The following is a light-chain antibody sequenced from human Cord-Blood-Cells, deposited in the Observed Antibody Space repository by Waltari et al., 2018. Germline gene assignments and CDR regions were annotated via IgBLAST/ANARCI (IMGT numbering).Light chain of an antibody. CDR3: HQYDNLLT. V-gene: IGKV1-33*01. CDR1: QDISNY. J-gene: IGKJ4*01. CDR2: DAS. Sequence: DIQMTQSPSSLSASVGVRVTITCQASQDISNYLNWYQQKPGKAPKLLIYDASNLETGVPSRFSGSGSGPDFTFTISSLQPEDIATYYCHQYDNLLTFGGGTKVEIK.